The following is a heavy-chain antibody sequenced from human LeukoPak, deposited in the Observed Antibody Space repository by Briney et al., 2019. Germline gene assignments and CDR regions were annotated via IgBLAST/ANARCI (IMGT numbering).Heavy chain of an antibody. D-gene: IGHD3-10*01. Sequence: ETLSLTCAVYGGSFSGYYWSWIRQPPGKGLEWIGEINHSGSTNYNPSLKSRVTISVDTSKNQFSLKLSSVTAADTAVYYCARFWYGDNFDYWGQGTLVTVSS. CDR1: GGSFSGYY. V-gene: IGHV4-34*01. J-gene: IGHJ4*02. CDR2: INHSGST. CDR3: ARFWYGDNFDY.